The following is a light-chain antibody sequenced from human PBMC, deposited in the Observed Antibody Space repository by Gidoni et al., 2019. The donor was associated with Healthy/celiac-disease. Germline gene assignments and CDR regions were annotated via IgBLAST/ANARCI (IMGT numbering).Light chain of an antibody. CDR1: HSVSSY. V-gene: IGKV3-11*01. Sequence: EIMLTQSPATLSLSPEESATLSCRARHSVSSYLDWYQQKPGQAPRLLIYDASNRATGIPARFSGSGSGTDFTLTISSLEPEDFAVYYCQQRSHWPPFTFGGGTKVEIK. CDR3: QQRSHWPPFT. J-gene: IGKJ4*01. CDR2: DAS.